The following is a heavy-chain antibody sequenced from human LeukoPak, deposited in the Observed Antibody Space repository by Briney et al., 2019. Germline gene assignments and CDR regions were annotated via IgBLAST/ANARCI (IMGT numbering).Heavy chain of an antibody. Sequence: ETLSLTCAVYGGSFSGYYWSWVRQAPGKGLEWVANIKQDGSETYSVDSVKGRLTISRDNAKNSLYLHMNSLRAEDTAVYYCASIQERDYWGQGTLVTVSS. J-gene: IGHJ4*02. D-gene: IGHD5-18*01. CDR2: IKQDGSET. CDR1: GGSFSGYY. CDR3: ASIQERDY. V-gene: IGHV3-7*01.